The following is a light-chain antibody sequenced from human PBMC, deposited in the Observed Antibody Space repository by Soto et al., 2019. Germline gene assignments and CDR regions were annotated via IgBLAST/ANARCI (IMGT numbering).Light chain of an antibody. J-gene: IGKJ2*01. CDR1: QSVSSY. CDR3: QQRSNWPPYT. CDR2: DAS. V-gene: IGKV3-11*01. Sequence: EIVLTQSPATLSLSPGERATLSCRASQSVSSYLAWYQQKPGQAPRLLIYDASNRATGIPARFSGSGSGTDFTITTSSLEPEDSAVHCCQQRSNWPPYTFGQGTKLEIK.